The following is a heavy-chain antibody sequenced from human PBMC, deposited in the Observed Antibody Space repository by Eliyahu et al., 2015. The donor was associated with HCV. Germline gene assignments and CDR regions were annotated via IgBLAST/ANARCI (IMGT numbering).Heavy chain of an antibody. CDR1: GFTFSAYW. Sequence: EVPLVESGXGLVQPGGXXRXSCTAXGFTFSAYWMTWVRQAPGKGLEWVANIKEDGSEKYYVDSVKGRFTISRDNAKNSLYLQMNSLRAEDTAVYYCARRGGNFDYWGQGTLVTVSS. D-gene: IGHD2-15*01. J-gene: IGHJ4*02. CDR2: IKEDGSEK. V-gene: IGHV3-7*01. CDR3: ARRGGNFDY.